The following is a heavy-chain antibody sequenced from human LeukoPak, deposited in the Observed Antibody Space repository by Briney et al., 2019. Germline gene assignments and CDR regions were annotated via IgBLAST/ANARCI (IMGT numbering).Heavy chain of an antibody. Sequence: ASVKVSCTASGFTFINSAMQWVRQARGQRLEWIGWIVVGSGNTNYAQKFQERVTITRDMSTSTAYMELSSLRSEDTALYYCAAGSQWLVRDDAFDIWGQGTMVTVSS. V-gene: IGHV1-58*02. CDR1: GFTFINSA. CDR3: AAGSQWLVRDDAFDI. D-gene: IGHD6-19*01. CDR2: IVVGSGNT. J-gene: IGHJ3*02.